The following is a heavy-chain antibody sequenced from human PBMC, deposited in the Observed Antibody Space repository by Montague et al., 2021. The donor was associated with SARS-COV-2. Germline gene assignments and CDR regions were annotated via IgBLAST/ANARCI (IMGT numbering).Heavy chain of an antibody. V-gene: IGHV3-48*03. J-gene: IGHJ6*02. Sequence: SLRLSCAASGFTFTHYEMHWVRQAPGKGLEWVSYISSSGSYIYYADSVKGRFTISRDVAKNSLYLQMSSLRAEDTAVYYCARDGEYCSSASCYDIYYGMDVWGPGTTVTVSS. CDR2: ISSSGSYI. D-gene: IGHD2-2*01. CDR1: GFTFTHYE. CDR3: ARDGEYCSSASCYDIYYGMDV.